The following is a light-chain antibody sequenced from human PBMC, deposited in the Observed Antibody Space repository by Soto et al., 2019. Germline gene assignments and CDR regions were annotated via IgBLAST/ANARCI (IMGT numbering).Light chain of an antibody. Sequence: QSALTQPASVSGSPGQSITISCTGTSSXVGNYKYVSWYQQHPGKAPKLMIYEVSNRPSRVSNRFSGSKSGNTASLTISGLQAEDETDYYCFSYTSSGTYVFGTGTKVTVL. J-gene: IGLJ1*01. CDR2: EVS. V-gene: IGLV2-14*01. CDR1: SSXVGNYKY. CDR3: FSYTSSGTYV.